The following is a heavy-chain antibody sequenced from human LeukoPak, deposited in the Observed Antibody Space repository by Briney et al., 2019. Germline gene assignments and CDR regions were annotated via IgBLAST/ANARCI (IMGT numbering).Heavy chain of an antibody. CDR3: AREGGTYGMDV. CDR2: IFYSGST. J-gene: IGHJ6*02. D-gene: IGHD1-1*01. V-gene: IGHV4-59*12. CDR1: GDSISSNY. Sequence: SETLSLTCTVSGDSISSNYWSWIRQPPGKGLEWIGYIFYSGSTNYNPSLKSRVTISVDTSKNQFSLKLSSVTAADTAVYYCAREGGTYGMDVWGQGTTVTVSS.